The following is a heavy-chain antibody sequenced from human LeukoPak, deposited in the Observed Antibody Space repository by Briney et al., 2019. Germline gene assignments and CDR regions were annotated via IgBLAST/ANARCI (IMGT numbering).Heavy chain of an antibody. V-gene: IGHV1-2*02. Sequence: GASVKVSCKASGYTFTGYYMHWVRQAPGQGLEWMVWINPNSGGTNYEQKFQGRVTMTRDTSINTAYMELSRLRSDDTAVYYCARDRGSGSYYMDYWGQGTLVTVSS. CDR3: ARDRGSGSYYMDY. CDR2: INPNSGGT. CDR1: GYTFTGYY. D-gene: IGHD3-10*01. J-gene: IGHJ4*02.